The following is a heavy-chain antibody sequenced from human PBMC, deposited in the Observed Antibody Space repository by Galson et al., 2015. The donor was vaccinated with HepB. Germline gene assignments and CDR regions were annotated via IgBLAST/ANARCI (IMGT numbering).Heavy chain of an antibody. V-gene: IGHV3-15*01. CDR1: GFTFSNAW. D-gene: IGHD6-13*01. CDR2: IKSKTDGGTT. J-gene: IGHJ4*02. CDR3: WYSSSWYLEIYRPLVDY. Sequence: SLRLSCAASGFTFSNAWMSWVRQAPGKGLEWVGRIKSKTDGGTTDYAAPVKGRFTISRDDSKNTLYLQMNSLKTEDTAVYYCWYSSSWYLEIYRPLVDYWGQGTLVTVSS.